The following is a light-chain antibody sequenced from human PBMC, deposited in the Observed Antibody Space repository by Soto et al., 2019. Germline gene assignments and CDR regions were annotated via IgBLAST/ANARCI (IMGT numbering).Light chain of an antibody. Sequence: AIQMTQSPSSLSASVGDRVTITCRASQGIRNDLGWYQQKPGKAPKLLIYGESSLQSDVPSRFSGSGSGTDFTLTISSLQPEDFATYYCLQDDSYPLTFGGGTKVEIK. J-gene: IGKJ4*01. V-gene: IGKV1-6*01. CDR3: LQDDSYPLT. CDR2: GES. CDR1: QGIRND.